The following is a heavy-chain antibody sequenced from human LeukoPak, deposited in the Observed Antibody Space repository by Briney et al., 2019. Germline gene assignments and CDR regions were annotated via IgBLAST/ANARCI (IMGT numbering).Heavy chain of an antibody. CDR3: ASAGYSSGWTVDY. V-gene: IGHV3-66*01. CDR1: GFTVSSNY. D-gene: IGHD6-19*01. Sequence: GGSLRLSCAASGFTVSSNYMCWVCQAPGKGLEWVSVMYSGGSTYYADSVKGRFTISRDNSKNTLYLQMNSLRAEDTAVYYCASAGYSSGWTVDYWGQGTLVTVSS. J-gene: IGHJ4*02. CDR2: MYSGGST.